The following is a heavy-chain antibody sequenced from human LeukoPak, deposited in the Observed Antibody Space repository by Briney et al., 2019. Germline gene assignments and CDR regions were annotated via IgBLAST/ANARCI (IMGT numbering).Heavy chain of an antibody. CDR3: ASGEAAAGISY. Sequence: ASVKVSCKASGYTFTSYDINWVRQATGQGLEWMGWMNPNSGNTGYAQKFQGRVTITRNTSISTAYMELSSLRSEDTAAYYCASGEAAAGISYWGQGTLVTVSS. J-gene: IGHJ4*02. CDR2: MNPNSGNT. D-gene: IGHD6-13*01. CDR1: GYTFTSYD. V-gene: IGHV1-8*03.